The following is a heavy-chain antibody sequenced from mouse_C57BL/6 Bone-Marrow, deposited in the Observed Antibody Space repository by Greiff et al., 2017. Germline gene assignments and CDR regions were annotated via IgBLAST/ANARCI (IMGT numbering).Heavy chain of an antibody. J-gene: IGHJ2*01. D-gene: IGHD2-3*01. Sequence: EVKLVESGGGLVKPGGSLKLSCAASGFTFSDYGMHWVRQAPEKGLEWVAYISSGSSTIYYADTVKGRFTISRDNAKNTLFLQMTSLRSEDTAMYYCARDDGYFPPFDYWGQGTTLTVSS. CDR1: GFTFSDYG. CDR3: ARDDGYFPPFDY. V-gene: IGHV5-17*01. CDR2: ISSGSSTI.